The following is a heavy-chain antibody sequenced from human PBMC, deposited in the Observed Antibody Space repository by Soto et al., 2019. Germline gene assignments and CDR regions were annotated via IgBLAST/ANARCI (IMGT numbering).Heavy chain of an antibody. J-gene: IGHJ2*01. CDR1: GFTFSGSA. D-gene: IGHD1-26*01. V-gene: IGHV3-73*02. Sequence: EVQLVESGGGLVQPGGSLKLSCAASGFTFSGSAMHWVRQASGKWLEWVGRIRSKANNYATAYAASVKGRFIISRDDSKNMAYLQMNSLKTEDTAVYYCASVSYPADWYFDLWGRGTLVTVSS. CDR3: ASVSYPADWYFDL. CDR2: IRSKANNYAT.